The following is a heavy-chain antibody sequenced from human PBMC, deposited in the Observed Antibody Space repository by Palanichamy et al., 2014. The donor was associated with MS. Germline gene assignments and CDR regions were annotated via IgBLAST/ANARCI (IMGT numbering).Heavy chain of an antibody. J-gene: IGHJ6*02. CDR2: FDREDDET. V-gene: IGHV1-24*01. Sequence: QVQLVQSGAEVKKPGASVKVSCKVSGYTLPELSMHWVRQAPGKGLEWMGGFDREDDETLYAQKLQGRVTMTEDTSTDTAYMELSSLRSEDTAVYYCATLLNWNYYYYGLDVWGQGTTVTVSS. CDR3: ATLLNWNYYYYGLDV. D-gene: IGHD1-1*01. CDR1: GYTLPELS.